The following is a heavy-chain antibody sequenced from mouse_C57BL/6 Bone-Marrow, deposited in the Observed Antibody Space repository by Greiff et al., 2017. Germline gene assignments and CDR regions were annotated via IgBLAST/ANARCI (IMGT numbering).Heavy chain of an antibody. J-gene: IGHJ2*01. CDR2: IHPKSGST. Sequence: QVQLQQPGAELVKPGASVKLSCKASGYTFTSYGMHWVKQRPGQGLEWIGMIHPKSGSTDYNEKFKSKATLTADKSSSTAYMQLSSLTSEDSAVYYCARGTTVVASDYWGQGTTLTVSS. CDR1: GYTFTSYG. CDR3: ARGTTVVASDY. D-gene: IGHD1-1*01. V-gene: IGHV1-64*01.